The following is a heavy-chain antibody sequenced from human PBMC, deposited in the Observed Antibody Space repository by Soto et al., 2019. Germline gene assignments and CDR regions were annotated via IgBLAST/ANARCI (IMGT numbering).Heavy chain of an antibody. D-gene: IGHD2-15*01. V-gene: IGHV5-10-1*01. CDR3: ARVPLGYCRGGSCSLYYYYYGMDV. J-gene: IGHJ6*02. Sequence: PGESLKISCKGSGYSFTSYWISWVRQMPGKGLEWMGRIDPSDSYTNYSPSFQGHVTISADKSISTAYLQWSSLKASDTAMYYCARVPLGYCRGGSCSLYYYYYGMDVWGQGTTVTVSS. CDR2: IDPSDSYT. CDR1: GYSFTSYW.